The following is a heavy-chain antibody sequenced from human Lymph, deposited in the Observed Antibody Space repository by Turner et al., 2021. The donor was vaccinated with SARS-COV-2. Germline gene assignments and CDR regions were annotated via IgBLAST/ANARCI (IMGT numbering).Heavy chain of an antibody. CDR1: GGSFSGYY. Sequence: QVQLQQWGAGLLKPSEALSLTCAVYGGSFSGYYWSWIRQPPGKGLEGIGEINHSGSTNYNPSLKSRVTISVDTSKKQFSLKLSSVTAADTAVYYCARVWVRWWYFDLWGRGTLVTVSS. J-gene: IGHJ2*01. CDR2: INHSGST. V-gene: IGHV4-34*01. CDR3: ARVWVRWWYFDL. D-gene: IGHD7-27*01.